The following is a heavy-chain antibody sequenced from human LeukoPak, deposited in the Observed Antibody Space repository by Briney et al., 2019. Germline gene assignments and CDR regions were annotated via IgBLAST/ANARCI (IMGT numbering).Heavy chain of an antibody. CDR2: INHSGST. D-gene: IGHD6-19*01. V-gene: IGHV4-34*01. Sequence: GSLRLSCAASGFTFSNAWMSWVRQPPGKGLEWIGEINHSGSTNYNPSLKSRVTISVDTSKNQFSLKLSSVTAADTAVYYCARHGYGYSSGWYTDWGQGTLVTVSS. CDR1: GFTFSNAW. J-gene: IGHJ4*02. CDR3: ARHGYGYSSGWYTD.